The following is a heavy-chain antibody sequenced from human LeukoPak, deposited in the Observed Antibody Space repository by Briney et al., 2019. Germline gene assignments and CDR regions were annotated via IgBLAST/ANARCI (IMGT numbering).Heavy chain of an antibody. V-gene: IGHV3-23*01. CDR1: GFTLSSYV. J-gene: IGHJ4*02. CDR3: VTVRSGVHGY. CDR2: ISGSGEST. D-gene: IGHD6-25*01. Sequence: GGSLRLSCVTSGFTLSSYVLSWVRQAPGKGLEWVSAISGSGESTYYRDSVKGRFAISRDTSKNTLYLQMNSLRAGDTAIYYCVTVRSGVHGYWGQGTVVTVSS.